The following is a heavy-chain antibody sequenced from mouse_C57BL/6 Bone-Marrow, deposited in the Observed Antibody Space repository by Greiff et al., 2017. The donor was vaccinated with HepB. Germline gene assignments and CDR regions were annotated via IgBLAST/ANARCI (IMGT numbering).Heavy chain of an antibody. J-gene: IGHJ2*01. D-gene: IGHD1-1*01. CDR3: ARSGVYYGSSYYFDY. V-gene: IGHV1-80*01. Sequence: VKLQESGAELVKPGASVKISCKASGYAFSSYWMNWVKQRPGKGLEWIGQIYPGDGDTNYNGKFKGKATLTADKSSSTAYMQLSSLTSEDSAVYFCARSGVYYGSSYYFDYWGQGTTLTVSS. CDR2: IYPGDGDT. CDR1: GYAFSSYW.